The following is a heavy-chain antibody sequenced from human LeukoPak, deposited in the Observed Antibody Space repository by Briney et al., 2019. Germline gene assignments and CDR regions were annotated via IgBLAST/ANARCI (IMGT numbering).Heavy chain of an antibody. V-gene: IGHV3-23*01. Sequence: LAGGSLRLSCAASGFTFSIYAMSWVRQAPGKGLQWDSSITSSGDGTYYADSVKGRFTISRDNSENMLYLQMNSLRVEDTAVYFCAKDRPNYYGSNGHYYRRDGDYWGQGTLVTVSS. CDR3: AKDRPNYYGSNGHYYRRDGDY. CDR1: GFTFSIYA. D-gene: IGHD3-22*01. J-gene: IGHJ4*02. CDR2: ITSSGDGT.